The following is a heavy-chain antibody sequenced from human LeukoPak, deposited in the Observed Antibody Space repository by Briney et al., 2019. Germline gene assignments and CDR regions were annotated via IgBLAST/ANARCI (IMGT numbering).Heavy chain of an antibody. CDR1: GFTFSSYA. J-gene: IGHJ4*02. D-gene: IGHD4-17*01. CDR2: IWSDTTNK. CDR3: ARDRLTTVTTFHFDY. Sequence: PGGSLRLSCAASGFTFSSYAMHWVRQAPGKGLEWVAVIWSDTTNKYYADSVKGRLTIPRDNSKNTLYLQMSSLRAEDTAMYYCARDRLTTVTTFHFDYWGQGTLVTVSS. V-gene: IGHV3-33*01.